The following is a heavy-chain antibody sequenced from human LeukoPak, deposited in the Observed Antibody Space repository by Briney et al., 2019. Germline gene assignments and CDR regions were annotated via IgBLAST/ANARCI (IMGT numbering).Heavy chain of an antibody. D-gene: IGHD2-2*01. CDR2: IYYSGST. CDR1: GGSISSYY. CDR3: ARDYYSTTKGYYYMDV. J-gene: IGHJ6*03. V-gene: IGHV4-59*01. Sequence: SETLSLTCTVSGGSISSYYWSWIRQPPGKGLEWIGYIYYSGSTNYNPSLESRVTISVDTSKNQFSLKLSSVTAADTAVYYCARDYYSTTKGYYYMDVWGKGTTVTVSS.